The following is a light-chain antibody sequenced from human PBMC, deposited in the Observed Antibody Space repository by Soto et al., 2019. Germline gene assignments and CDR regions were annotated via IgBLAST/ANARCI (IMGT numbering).Light chain of an antibody. CDR1: QSVSSSY. J-gene: IGKJ2*02. V-gene: IGKV3-20*01. CDR2: GAS. CDR3: QQYVSIPCT. Sequence: EIVLTQSPGTLSLSPGERATLSCRASQSVSSSYLAWYQQKPGQAPRLLIYGASSRATGIPDRFSGSASGTDFTLTISRLEPEDFAVYYCQQYVSIPCTFGQGTKLEIK.